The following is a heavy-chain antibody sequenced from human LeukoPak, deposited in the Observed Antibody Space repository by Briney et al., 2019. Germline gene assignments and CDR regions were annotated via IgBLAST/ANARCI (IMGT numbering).Heavy chain of an antibody. D-gene: IGHD1-26*01. CDR1: GFTFSSYA. CDR3: AREVQVGATDY. J-gene: IGHJ4*02. CDR2: ISYDGSNK. V-gene: IGHV3-30-3*01. Sequence: GGSLRLSCAASGFTFSSYAMHWVRQAPGKGLEWVAVISYDGSNKYYADSVKGRFTISRDNAKNSLYLQMNSLRAEDTAVYYCAREVQVGATDYWGQGTLVTVSS.